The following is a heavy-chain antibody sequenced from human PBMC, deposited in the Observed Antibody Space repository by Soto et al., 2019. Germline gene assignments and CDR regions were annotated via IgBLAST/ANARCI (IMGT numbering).Heavy chain of an antibody. Sequence: PSETLSLTCAVYGGSFSGYYWSWIRQPPGKGLEWIGEINHSGSTNYNPSLKSRVTISVDTSKNQFSLKLGSVTAADTAVYYCARALHRSSSSFFDSYYYYGMDVWGQGTTVTVSS. J-gene: IGHJ6*02. CDR2: INHSGST. V-gene: IGHV4-34*01. CDR3: ARALHRSSSSFFDSYYYYGMDV. CDR1: GGSFSGYY. D-gene: IGHD6-6*01.